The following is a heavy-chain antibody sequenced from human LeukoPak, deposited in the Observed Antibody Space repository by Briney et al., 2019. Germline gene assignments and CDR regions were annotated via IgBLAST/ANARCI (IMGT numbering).Heavy chain of an antibody. CDR3: ARHCSGGRCYGFDY. J-gene: IGHJ4*02. D-gene: IGHD2-15*01. CDR1: GGSISSSDYY. CDR2: ISYSGST. V-gene: IGHV4-39*01. Sequence: SETLSLTCTVSGGSISSSDYYWAWIRQPPGKGLERIGSISYSGSTYYNPSLKSRVTISVDTSRTQFSLKLSSVTAADTAVYYCARHCSGGRCYGFDYWGQGTLVTVSS.